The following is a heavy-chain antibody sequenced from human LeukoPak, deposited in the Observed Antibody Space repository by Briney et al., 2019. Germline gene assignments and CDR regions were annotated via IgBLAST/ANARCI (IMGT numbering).Heavy chain of an antibody. CDR2: ISYDGSNK. CDR1: GFTFSSYA. Sequence: GRSLRLSCAASGFTFSSYAMHWVRQAPGKGLEWVAVISYDGSNKYYADSVKGRFTISRDNSKNTLYLQMNSLRAEDTAVYYCARDSKWRYSYCLFYFDYRGQGTLVTVSS. V-gene: IGHV3-30*04. D-gene: IGHD5-18*01. CDR3: ARDSKWRYSYCLFYFDY. J-gene: IGHJ4*02.